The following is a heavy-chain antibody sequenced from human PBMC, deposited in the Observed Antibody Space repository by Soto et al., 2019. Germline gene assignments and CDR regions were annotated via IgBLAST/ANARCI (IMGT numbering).Heavy chain of an antibody. CDR3: ARVKPAAIFDY. D-gene: IGHD2-2*02. V-gene: IGHV4-59*12. CDR2: ICNSGST. Sequence: SETLSLTCTVSGGSIRSYCWTWIRQPPGKGLEWIGCICNSGSTNYNPSLKSRVTISVDTSKNQFSLKLSSVTAADTAVYYCARVKPAAIFDYWGQGTLVTVSS. J-gene: IGHJ4*02. CDR1: GGSIRSYC.